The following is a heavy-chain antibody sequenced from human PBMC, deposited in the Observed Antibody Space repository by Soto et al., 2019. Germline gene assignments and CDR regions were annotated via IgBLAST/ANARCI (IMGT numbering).Heavy chain of an antibody. J-gene: IGHJ3*02. Sequence: GESLKISCKASGYSLTNFRIHWLRQMPGKGLERTGSIDPGHSVTTYNPSFQGHVTMSADKSINTAYLQWSSLKASDSAIYYCASGGDASGHPALHIWRLGTM. CDR3: ASGGDASGHPALHI. D-gene: IGHD6-19*01. CDR2: IDPGHSVT. CDR1: GYSLTNFR. V-gene: IGHV5-10-1*01.